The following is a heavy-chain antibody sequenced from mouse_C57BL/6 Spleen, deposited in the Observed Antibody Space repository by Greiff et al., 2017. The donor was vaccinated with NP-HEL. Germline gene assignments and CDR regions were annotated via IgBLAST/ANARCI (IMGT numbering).Heavy chain of an antibody. CDR3: AKGTYYSNSYAMDY. J-gene: IGHJ4*01. D-gene: IGHD2-5*01. V-gene: IGHV1-82*01. CDR1: GYAFSSSW. CDR2: IYPGDGDT. Sequence: VQLQQSGPELVKPGASVKISCKASGYAFSSSWMNWVKQRPGKGLEWIGRIYPGDGDTNYNGKVKGKATLTADKSSSTAYMQLSSLTSEDSAVYFCAKGTYYSNSYAMDYWGQGTSVTVSS.